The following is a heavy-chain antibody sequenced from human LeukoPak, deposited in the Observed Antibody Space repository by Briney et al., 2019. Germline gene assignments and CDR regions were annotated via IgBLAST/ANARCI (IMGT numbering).Heavy chain of an antibody. D-gene: IGHD2-2*01. J-gene: IGHJ6*03. CDR1: GFTFSSYW. CDR3: ARVGGSSTHYYYMDV. CDR2: IKQDGSEK. Sequence: PGGSLRLSCAASGFTFSSYWMSWVRQAPGKGLEWVANIKQDGSEKYYVDSVKGRFTISRDNAKNSLYLQMNSLRAEDTAVCYCARVGGSSTHYYYMDVWGKGTTVTVSS. V-gene: IGHV3-7*01.